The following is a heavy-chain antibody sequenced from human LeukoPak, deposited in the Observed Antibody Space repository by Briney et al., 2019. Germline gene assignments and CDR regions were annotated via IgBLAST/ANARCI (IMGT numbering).Heavy chain of an antibody. D-gene: IGHD6-13*01. Sequence: GGSLRLSCAASGFTFSSYWMHWVRQAPGKGLMWVSRINSDGSRTTYADSVRGRFTISRDNSKNTLYLQMNSLRAEDTAVYYCAKVRYSSSWPEFDYWGQGTLVTVSS. CDR2: INSDGSRT. V-gene: IGHV3-74*01. CDR1: GFTFSSYW. CDR3: AKVRYSSSWPEFDY. J-gene: IGHJ4*02.